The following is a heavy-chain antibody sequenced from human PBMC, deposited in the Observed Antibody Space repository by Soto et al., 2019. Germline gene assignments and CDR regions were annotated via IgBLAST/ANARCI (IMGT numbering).Heavy chain of an antibody. V-gene: IGHV1-18*01. CDR1: GYAFTSYG. D-gene: IGHD6-19*01. CDR3: ARAGIAVAGRYYYSGMDV. CDR2: ISAYNGNT. Sequence: ASVKVSCKASGYAFTSYGISWVRQAPGQGLEWMGWISAYNGNTNYAQKLLGRVTMTTDTSTSTAYMELRSLRSDDTAVYYCARAGIAVAGRYYYSGMDVWGQGTTLTVS. J-gene: IGHJ6*02.